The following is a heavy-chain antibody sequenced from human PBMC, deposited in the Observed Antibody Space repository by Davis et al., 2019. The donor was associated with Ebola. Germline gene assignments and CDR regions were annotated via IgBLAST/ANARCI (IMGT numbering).Heavy chain of an antibody. CDR3: VRDSEITSGPLELDD. J-gene: IGHJ4*02. Sequence: GESLKISCAASGFTFSSYWMHWVRQAPGKGLVWVSRINSDGSSTSYADSVKGRFTISRDDSRSTLYLQMNTLRAEDTALYYCVRDSEITSGPLELDDWGQGTLVTVSS. CDR1: GFTFSSYW. CDR2: INSDGSST. V-gene: IGHV3-74*01. D-gene: IGHD1-7*01.